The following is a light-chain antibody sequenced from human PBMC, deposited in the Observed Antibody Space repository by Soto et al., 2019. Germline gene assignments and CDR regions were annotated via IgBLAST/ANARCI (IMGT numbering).Light chain of an antibody. CDR2: GAS. Sequence: EIVLTQSPGTLSLSPGERATLSCRASQSVSSSYLAWYQQKPGQAPRLLIYGASSRATGIPDSFSGSGSGTDFTLTISRLEPEDFAVYYCQQYGGSFRVFCPGTKVDIK. CDR1: QSVSSSY. CDR3: QQYGGSFRV. V-gene: IGKV3-20*01. J-gene: IGKJ3*01.